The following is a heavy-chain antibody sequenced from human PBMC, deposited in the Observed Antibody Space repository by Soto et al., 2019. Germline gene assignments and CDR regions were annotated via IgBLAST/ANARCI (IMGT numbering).Heavy chain of an antibody. CDR3: ARDQAGLDY. V-gene: IGHV3-33*01. CDR1: GFTFSSYG. D-gene: IGHD6-13*01. J-gene: IGHJ4*02. Sequence: GGSLRLSCAASGFTFSSYGMHWVRQAPGKGLEWVVVIWYDGSNKYYADSVKGRFTISRDNSKNTLYLQMNSLRAEDTAVYYCARDQAGLDYWGQGTLVTVSS. CDR2: IWYDGSNK.